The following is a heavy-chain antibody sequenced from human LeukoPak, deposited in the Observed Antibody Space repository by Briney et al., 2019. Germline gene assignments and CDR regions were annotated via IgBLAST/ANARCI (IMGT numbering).Heavy chain of an antibody. V-gene: IGHV1-18*01. CDR2: ISAYNGNT. D-gene: IGHD4-17*01. J-gene: IGHJ6*02. Sequence: ASVKVSCKASGYTFTSYGISWVRQAPGQGLEWMGWISAYNGNTNYAQKLQGRVTMTTDTSTSTAYVELRSLRSDDTAVYYCASYYGDYFYGMDVWGQGTTVTVSS. CDR3: ASYYGDYFYGMDV. CDR1: GYTFTSYG.